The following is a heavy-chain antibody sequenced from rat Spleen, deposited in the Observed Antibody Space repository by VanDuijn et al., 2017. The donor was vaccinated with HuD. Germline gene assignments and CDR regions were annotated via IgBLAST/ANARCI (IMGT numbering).Heavy chain of an antibody. CDR2: ISYDGSST. CDR3: ARRHYGYTDYFDY. D-gene: IGHD1-9*01. J-gene: IGHJ2*01. V-gene: IGHV5-29*01. Sequence: EVQLVESGGGLVQPGRSLKLSCAASGFTFSDYGVAWVRQAPKKGLEWVAFISYDGSSTYYRDSVKGRFTISRDNAKSTLSLQMDSLRSEDTATYYCARRHYGYTDYFDYWGQGVMVTVSS. CDR1: GFTFSDYG.